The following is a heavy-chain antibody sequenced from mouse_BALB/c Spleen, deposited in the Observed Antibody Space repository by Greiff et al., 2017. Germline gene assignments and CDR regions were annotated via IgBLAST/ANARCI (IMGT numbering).Heavy chain of an antibody. V-gene: IGHV2-9*02. D-gene: IGHD3-2*01. CDR1: GFSLTSYG. CDR3: DRDRDSSGHEAMDY. CDR2: IWAGGST. Sequence: QVQLKESGPGLVAPSQSLSITCTVSGFSLTSYGVHWVRQPPGKGLEWLGVIWAGGSTNYNSALMSRLSISKDNSKSQVFLKMNSLQTDDTAMYYCDRDRDSSGHEAMDYWGQGTSVTVSA. J-gene: IGHJ4*01.